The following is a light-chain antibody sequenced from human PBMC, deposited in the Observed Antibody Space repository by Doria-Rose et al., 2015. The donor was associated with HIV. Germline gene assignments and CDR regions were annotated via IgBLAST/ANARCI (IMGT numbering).Light chain of an antibody. J-gene: IGKJ1*01. V-gene: IGKV3-20*01. CDR2: DGS. CDR3: HQYGTSWT. Sequence: EIVLTQSPGTLSLSPGARATLSCRASQSFSSTYLAWYQQKPGQAPSLLIYDGSTRATGIPGRFSASGSGTDFTLTINRLGPEDLALYYCHQYGTSWTFGQGTKVEI. CDR1: QSFSSTY.